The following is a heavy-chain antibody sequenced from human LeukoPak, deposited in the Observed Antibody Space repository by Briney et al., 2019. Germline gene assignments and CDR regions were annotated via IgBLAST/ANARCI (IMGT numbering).Heavy chain of an antibody. J-gene: IGHJ5*02. CDR1: GYTFTSYD. V-gene: IGHV1-8*03. CDR3: ARNGAPFYYDSIPPNWFDP. CDR2: MNPNSGNT. D-gene: IGHD3-22*01. Sequence: ASVKVSCKASGYTFTSYDINWVRQATGQGLEWMGWMNPNSGNTGYAQKFQGRVTITRNTSISTAYMELSSLRSEDTAVYYCARNGAPFYYDSIPPNWFDPWGQGTLVTVSS.